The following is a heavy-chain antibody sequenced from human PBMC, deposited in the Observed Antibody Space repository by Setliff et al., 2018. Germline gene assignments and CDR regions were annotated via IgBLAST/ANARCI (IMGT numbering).Heavy chain of an antibody. CDR3: ARRGERFFNWFDP. Sequence: GESLKISCKGSGYSFSNFWIAWVRQTPGKGLEWMGTIYPGNADTRYSPSFQGQVTISTDTSINTAFLQWDNLKASDTAVYYCARRGERFFNWFDPWGQGTLVTVSS. D-gene: IGHD2-21*01. CDR1: GYSFSNFW. CDR2: IYPGNADT. J-gene: IGHJ5*02. V-gene: IGHV5-51*01.